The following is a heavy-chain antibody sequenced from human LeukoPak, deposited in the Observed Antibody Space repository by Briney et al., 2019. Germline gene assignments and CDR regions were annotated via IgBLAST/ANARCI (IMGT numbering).Heavy chain of an antibody. CDR2: ISGSGSST. CDR1: GFTFSSYA. Sequence: GGSLRLSCAASGFTFSSYAISWVRQAPGKGLEWVSGISGSGSSTHYADSVKGRFTISRDNSKNTLYLQMNSLRAEDTAVYYCAKATWKFAPFDYWGQGTLVTVSS. CDR3: AKATWKFAPFDY. J-gene: IGHJ4*02. D-gene: IGHD1-1*01. V-gene: IGHV3-23*01.